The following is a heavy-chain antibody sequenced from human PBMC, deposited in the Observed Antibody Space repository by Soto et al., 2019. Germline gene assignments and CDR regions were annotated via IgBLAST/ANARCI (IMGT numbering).Heavy chain of an antibody. Sequence: QVQLVQSGAEVKKPGSSVKVSCKASGGTFSSYAISWVRQAPGQGLEWMGGIIPIFGTANYAQKFQGRVTITADESTSTAYMVLSSLRSEDTAVYYCARMVLMVYAIQNYYYYGMDVWGQGTTVTVSS. D-gene: IGHD2-8*01. CDR2: IIPIFGTA. V-gene: IGHV1-69*01. CDR1: GGTFSSYA. CDR3: ARMVLMVYAIQNYYYYGMDV. J-gene: IGHJ6*02.